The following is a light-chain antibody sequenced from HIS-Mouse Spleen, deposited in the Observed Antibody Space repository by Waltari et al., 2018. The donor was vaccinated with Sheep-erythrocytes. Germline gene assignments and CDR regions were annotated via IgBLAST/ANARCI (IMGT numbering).Light chain of an antibody. CDR2: FVS. J-gene: IGKJ1*01. Sequence: IVMTQSPLSLPVTLGEPASIPCRSSQSLLHSNGYNYLDWYLQKPGQSPQLLIYFVSNRASGVPDRFSGSGSGTDVTLKISRVEAEDVGVYYCMQALQTPWTFDQGTKVEIK. CDR3: MQALQTPWT. CDR1: QSLLHSNGYNY. V-gene: IGKV2-28*01.